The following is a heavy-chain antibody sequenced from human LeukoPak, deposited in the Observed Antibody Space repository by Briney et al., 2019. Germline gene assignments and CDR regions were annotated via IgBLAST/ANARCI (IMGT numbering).Heavy chain of an antibody. CDR3: ARVRTLWTYYGMDV. CDR2: IKEDESEK. D-gene: IGHD3/OR15-3a*01. CDR1: GFTFSDYY. J-gene: IGHJ6*02. V-gene: IGHV3-7*01. Sequence: GGSLRLSCAASGFTFSDYYMSWVREAPGKGLEWVANIKEDESEKYYVDSVKGRFTISRDNAKNSLYLQMNSLRAEDTAMYYCARVRTLWTYYGMDVWGQGTTVTVSS.